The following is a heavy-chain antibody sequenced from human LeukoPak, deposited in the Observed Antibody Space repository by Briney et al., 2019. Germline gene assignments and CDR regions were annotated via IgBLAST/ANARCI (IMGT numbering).Heavy chain of an antibody. Sequence: GGSLRLTCAASGFTFSSYSMNWVRQAPGKGLEWVSSISSSSSYINYADSVKGRFTISRDNAKNSLYLQMNSLRAEDTAVYYCARDLVYYGSGGSWGQGTLVTVSS. CDR1: GFTFSSYS. V-gene: IGHV3-21*01. CDR3: ARDLVYYGSGGS. J-gene: IGHJ5*02. CDR2: ISSSSSYI. D-gene: IGHD3-10*01.